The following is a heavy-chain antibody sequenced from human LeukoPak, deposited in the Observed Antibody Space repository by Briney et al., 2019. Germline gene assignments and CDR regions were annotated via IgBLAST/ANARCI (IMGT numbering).Heavy chain of an antibody. J-gene: IGHJ5*02. D-gene: IGHD2-2*01. CDR1: GYTFTDYY. CDR3: ARVGYCSTTSCSPTRWFDP. CDR2: INPNSGDT. Sequence: ASVKVSCKTSGYTFTDYYMHWVRQAPGQGLEWMGWINPNSGDTNYSQKFQGRVSMTRDTSINTAYMELSRLTSDDTAVYYCARVGYCSTTSCSPTRWFDPWGQGTLVTVSS. V-gene: IGHV1-2*02.